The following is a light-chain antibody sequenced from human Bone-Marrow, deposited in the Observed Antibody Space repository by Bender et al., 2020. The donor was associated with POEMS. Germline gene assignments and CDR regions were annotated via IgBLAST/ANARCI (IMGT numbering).Light chain of an antibody. J-gene: IGLJ3*02. CDR3: SSWDDSLNGWV. V-gene: IGLV1-44*01. CDR2: SNN. Sequence: QSVLTQPPSASGTPGQSVTISCSGTSSNFGNNAANWYQHVPGTAPKLLIYSNNQRPSGVPDRFSASTSGTSASLAISGLHSDDEADYYCSSWDDSLNGWVFGGRTKLSVL. CDR1: SSNFGNNA.